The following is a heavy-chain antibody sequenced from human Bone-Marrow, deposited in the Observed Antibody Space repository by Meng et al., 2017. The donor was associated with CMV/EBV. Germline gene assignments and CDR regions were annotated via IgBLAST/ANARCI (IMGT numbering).Heavy chain of an antibody. CDR3: ARCRQYYYDSSGYPVGAFEI. CDR1: GYTFTSYD. D-gene: IGHD3-22*01. CDR2: MNPNSGNT. Sequence: ASVKVSCKASGYTFTSYDINWVRQATGQGLEWMGWMNPNSGNTGYAQKFQGRVAITRNTSISTAYMELSSLRSEDTAVYYCARCRQYYYDSSGYPVGAFEIWGQGTMVTVSS. V-gene: IGHV1-8*03. J-gene: IGHJ3*02.